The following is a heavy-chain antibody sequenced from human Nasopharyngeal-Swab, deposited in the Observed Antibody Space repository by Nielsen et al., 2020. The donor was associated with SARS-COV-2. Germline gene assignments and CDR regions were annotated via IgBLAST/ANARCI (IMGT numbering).Heavy chain of an antibody. CDR1: GFTFSSYA. J-gene: IGHJ4*02. CDR3: ARGYSGSYYSPFDY. CDR2: ISYDGSNK. D-gene: IGHD1-26*01. V-gene: IGHV3-30-3*01. Sequence: GGSLRLSCAASGFTFSSYAMHWVRQAPGKGLEWVPVISYDGSNKYYADSVKGRFTISRDNSKNTLYLQMNSLRAEDTAVYYCARGYSGSYYSPFDYWGQGTLVTVSS.